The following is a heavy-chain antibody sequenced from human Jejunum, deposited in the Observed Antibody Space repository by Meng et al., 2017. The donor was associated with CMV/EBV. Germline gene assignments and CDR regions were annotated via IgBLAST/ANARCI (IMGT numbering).Heavy chain of an antibody. CDR2: ISSSGRTM. D-gene: IGHD3-22*01. V-gene: IGHV3-48*03. Sequence: EMSWVRQAPGKGLEYLSYISSSGRTMYYADSVKGRFTISRDNARNSLYLQMTNLRVEDSGIYYCARSPYYYDNTGTSLDPSDLWGQGTLVTVSS. CDR3: ARSPYYYDNTGTSLDPSDL. J-gene: IGHJ5*02.